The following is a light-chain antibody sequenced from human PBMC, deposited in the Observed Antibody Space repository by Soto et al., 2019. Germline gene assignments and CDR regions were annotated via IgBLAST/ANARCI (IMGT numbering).Light chain of an antibody. CDR2: GAS. V-gene: IGKV3-15*01. CDR3: QQYNNWPPVT. Sequence: EIVMTQSPATLSLSPGERATLSCRASQSVSSNLAWYQQKPGQAPRLLIYGASTRATGTPARFSGSGSGTEFTLTISSLQSEDFAVYYCQQYNNWPPVTFGQGTRLEIK. CDR1: QSVSSN. J-gene: IGKJ5*01.